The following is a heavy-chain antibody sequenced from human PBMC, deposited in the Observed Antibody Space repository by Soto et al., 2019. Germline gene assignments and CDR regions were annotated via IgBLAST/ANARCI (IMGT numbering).Heavy chain of an antibody. CDR2: ISYDGSNK. CDR3: ARDDNKKQQWLVSFDY. D-gene: IGHD6-19*01. J-gene: IGHJ4*02. Sequence: GGSLRLSCAASGFTFSSYAMHWVRQAPGKGLEWVAVISYDGSNKYYADSVKGRFTISRDNSKNTLYLQMNSLRAEDTAVYYCARDDNKKQQWLVSFDYWGQGTLVTVSS. CDR1: GFTFSSYA. V-gene: IGHV3-30-3*01.